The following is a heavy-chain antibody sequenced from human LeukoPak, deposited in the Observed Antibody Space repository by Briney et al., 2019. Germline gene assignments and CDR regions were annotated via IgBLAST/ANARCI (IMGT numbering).Heavy chain of an antibody. J-gene: IGHJ4*02. CDR1: GFTFSSYA. CDR3: ARDKRGLDWLSCFDY. CDR2: ISYDGSNK. V-gene: IGHV3-30*04. D-gene: IGHD3/OR15-3a*01. Sequence: GRSLRLSCGASGFTFSSYAMHWVRQAPGKGVEWVAVISYDGSNKYYADSVKGRFTISRDNSKHSLYQQMNSLRAEETAVYYCARDKRGLDWLSCFDYWGQGTLVTVSS.